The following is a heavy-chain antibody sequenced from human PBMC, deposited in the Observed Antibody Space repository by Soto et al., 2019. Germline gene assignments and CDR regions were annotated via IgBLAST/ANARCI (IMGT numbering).Heavy chain of an antibody. J-gene: IGHJ4*02. CDR2: ISNSFSDGNT. CDR1: GFTFSNFA. CDR3: AKVFSPEGGNYFDH. V-gene: IGHV3-23*01. Sequence: PGGSLRLSCAGSGFTFSNFAMNWVRQAPGKGLEWVSAISNSFSDGNTHYADSVKGRFTISRDNDKNTVFLEIDSLRAEDTAVYYCAKVFSPEGGNYFDHWGPGTLVTVSS.